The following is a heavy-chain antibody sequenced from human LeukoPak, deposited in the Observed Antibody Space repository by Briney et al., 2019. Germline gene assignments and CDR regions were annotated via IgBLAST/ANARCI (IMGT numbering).Heavy chain of an antibody. Sequence: SVKVSCKASGGTFSTYAISWVRQAPGQGLEWVGRIVPILGTANYAQNFQGRVTITADRSTTTAYMELSSLRSEDTAVYYCARVSQGSSWPYYFDYWGQGTLVTVSS. CDR1: GGTFSTYA. J-gene: IGHJ4*02. CDR2: IVPILGTA. CDR3: ARVSQGSSWPYYFDY. D-gene: IGHD6-13*01. V-gene: IGHV1-69*04.